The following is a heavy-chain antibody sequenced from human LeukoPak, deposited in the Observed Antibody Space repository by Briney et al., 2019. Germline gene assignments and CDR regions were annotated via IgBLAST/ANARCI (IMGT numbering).Heavy chain of an antibody. V-gene: IGHV3-7*01. J-gene: IGHJ3*02. CDR2: IKEDGSAK. Sequence: GGSLRLSCAASGFTFNNYAMTWVRQAPGKGLEWVANIKEDGSAKSYVDSVKGRFTISRDNAKNSLYLQMNSLRVEDTAVYYCARDYDYFSGHNLDAYDIWGQGTTVIVSS. CDR1: GFTFNNYA. CDR3: ARDYDYFSGHNLDAYDI. D-gene: IGHD2-15*01.